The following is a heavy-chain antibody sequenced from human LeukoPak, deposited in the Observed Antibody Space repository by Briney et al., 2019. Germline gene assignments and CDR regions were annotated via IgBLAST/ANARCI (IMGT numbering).Heavy chain of an antibody. J-gene: IGHJ5*02. CDR2: IYTSGST. CDR1: GGSINNYY. Sequence: SETLSLTCTVSGGSINNYYWSWIRQPAGKGLEWIGRIYTSGSTNYNPSLKSRVTMSVDTSKNHFSLRLSSVTAADTAVYYRARGPHCSGGSCYSGWFDPWGQATLVTVSS. CDR3: ARGPHCSGGSCYSGWFDP. V-gene: IGHV4-4*07. D-gene: IGHD2-15*01.